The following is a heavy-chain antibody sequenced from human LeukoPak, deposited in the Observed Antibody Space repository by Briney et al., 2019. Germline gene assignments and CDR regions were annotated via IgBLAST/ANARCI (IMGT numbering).Heavy chain of an antibody. Sequence: GRSLRLSCAASGFTFSSYTMHWVRQAPGKGLEWVAVISYDGSNKYYADSVKGRFTISRDNSKNTLYLQMNSLRAEDTAVYYCARAIKKEMVRGVITMGDWGQGTLVTVSS. CDR3: ARAIKKEMVRGVITMGD. V-gene: IGHV3-30-3*01. CDR2: ISYDGSNK. CDR1: GFTFSSYT. J-gene: IGHJ4*02. D-gene: IGHD3-10*01.